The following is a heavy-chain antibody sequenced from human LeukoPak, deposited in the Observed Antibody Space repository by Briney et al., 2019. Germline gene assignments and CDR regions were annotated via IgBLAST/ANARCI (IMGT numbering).Heavy chain of an antibody. J-gene: IGHJ4*02. Sequence: SETLSLTCTVSGGSISSSSYYWGWIRQPPGKGLEWTGSIYYSVSTYYNPSLKSRVNISVDTSKNQFSLKLSSVTAADTAVYYCARHRKIEELDYWGQGTLVTVSS. CDR2: IYYSVST. CDR3: ARHRKIEELDY. V-gene: IGHV4-39*01. CDR1: GGSISSSSYY. D-gene: IGHD1-26*01.